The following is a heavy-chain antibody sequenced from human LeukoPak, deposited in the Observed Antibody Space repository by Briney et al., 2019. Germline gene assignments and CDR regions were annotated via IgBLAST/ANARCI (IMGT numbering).Heavy chain of an antibody. D-gene: IGHD3-16*01. Sequence: GGSLRLSCAASGFTFSSYAMHWVRQAPGKRLEWVAVISYDGSNKYYADSVKGRFTISRDNSKNTLYLQMNSLRAEDTAVYYCASDWGYWGQGTLVTVSS. J-gene: IGHJ4*02. CDR1: GFTFSSYA. CDR2: ISYDGSNK. V-gene: IGHV3-30*01. CDR3: ASDWGY.